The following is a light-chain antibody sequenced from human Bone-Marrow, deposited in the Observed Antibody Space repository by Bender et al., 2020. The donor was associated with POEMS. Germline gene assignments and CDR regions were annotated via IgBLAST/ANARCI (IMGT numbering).Light chain of an antibody. CDR3: HVWDTESGSVL. J-gene: IGLJ2*01. Sequence: SYVLIQPPSVSVAPGETARITCKGNKIDGRTVYWSQHSAGQAPELVSHDVDDRPPGIHERFSGSDSGDTATLTIARVEVGDEADYYCHVWDTESGSVLFGGGTKLTVL. CDR1: KIDGRT. CDR2: DVD. V-gene: IGLV3-21*02.